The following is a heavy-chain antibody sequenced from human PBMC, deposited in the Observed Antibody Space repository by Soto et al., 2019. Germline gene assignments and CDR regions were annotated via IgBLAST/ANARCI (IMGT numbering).Heavy chain of an antibody. V-gene: IGHV4-39*01. CDR1: GGSISSSSYY. CDR3: ASLIYSNYIGFDP. Sequence: PSETLSLTCTVSGGSISSSSYYWGWIRQPPGKGLEWIGSIYYSGSTYYNPSLKSRVTISVDTSKNQFSLKLSSVTAADTAVYYCASLIYSNYIGFDPWGQGTLVTVSS. D-gene: IGHD4-4*01. J-gene: IGHJ5*02. CDR2: IYYSGST.